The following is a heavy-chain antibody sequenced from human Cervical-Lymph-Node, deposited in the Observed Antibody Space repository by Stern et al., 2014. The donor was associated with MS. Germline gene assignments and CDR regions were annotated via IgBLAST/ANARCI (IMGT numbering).Heavy chain of an antibody. J-gene: IGHJ4*02. Sequence: EMQLVESGGGLVRPGGSLRLSCAASGFTFSSYGLNWVRQAPGKGLEWVSFISAGSNKIHYTDSVKGRFTISRDNAKNSVYLQMDSLTAEDTAVYFCARDAQLWLIENPWYFDYWGQGTLVTVSS. CDR3: ARDAQLWLIENPWYFDY. V-gene: IGHV3-21*01. CDR1: GFTFSSYG. CDR2: ISAGSNKI. D-gene: IGHD2-15*01.